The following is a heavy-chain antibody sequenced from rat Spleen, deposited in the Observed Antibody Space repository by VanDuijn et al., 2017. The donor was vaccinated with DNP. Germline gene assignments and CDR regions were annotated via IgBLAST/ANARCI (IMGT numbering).Heavy chain of an antibody. CDR3: ARRTNWIYWFFDL. CDR1: GFTFNDYD. V-gene: IGHV5-19*01. D-gene: IGHD5-1*01. J-gene: IGHJ1*01. Sequence: EVQLVESGGGLVQPGRSLKLSCVASGFTFNDYDMAWVRQAPAKGLEWVTSITPSGNSAFYRDSVKGRFTVSRDNANSSLSLQMDNLRSEDTAAYYCARRTNWIYWFFDLWGPGTKVTVSS. CDR2: ITPSGNSA.